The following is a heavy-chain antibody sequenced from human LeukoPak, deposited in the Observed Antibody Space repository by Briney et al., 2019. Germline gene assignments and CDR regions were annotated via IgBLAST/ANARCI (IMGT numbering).Heavy chain of an antibody. CDR3: ARDTLPAAMRSWFDP. CDR2: IYHSGST. CDR1: GYSISSGYY. D-gene: IGHD2-2*01. Sequence: SETLSLTCAVSGYSISSGYYWGWIRQPPGKGLEWIGSIYHSGSTYYNPSLKSRVTISVDTSKNQFSLKLTSVPAADTAVYYCARDTLPAAMRSWFDPWGQGTLVTVSS. V-gene: IGHV4-38-2*02. J-gene: IGHJ5*02.